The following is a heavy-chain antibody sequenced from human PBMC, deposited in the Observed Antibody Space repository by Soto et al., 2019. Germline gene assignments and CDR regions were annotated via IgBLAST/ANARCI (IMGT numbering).Heavy chain of an antibody. J-gene: IGHJ6*02. Sequence: ASVKVSCKASGFTFTSSAVQWVRQARGQRLEWIGWIVVGSGNTNYAQKFQERVTITRDMSTSTAYMELSSLRSEDTAVYYCAADERQVAKSSSGMDVWGQGTTVTVSS. V-gene: IGHV1-58*01. CDR2: IVVGSGNT. CDR3: AADERQVAKSSSGMDV. CDR1: GFTFTSSA. D-gene: IGHD5-12*01.